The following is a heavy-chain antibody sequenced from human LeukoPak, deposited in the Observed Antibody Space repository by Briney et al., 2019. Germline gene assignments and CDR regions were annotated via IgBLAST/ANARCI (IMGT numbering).Heavy chain of an antibody. CDR1: GGSISSGGYS. CDR3: ARDSGYGSGSYVDY. J-gene: IGHJ4*02. Sequence: SETLSLTCAVSGGSISSGGYSWSWIRQPPGKGLEWIGYIYHSGSTYYNPSLKSRVTISVDTSKNQFSLKLSSVTAADTAVYYCARDSGYGSGSYVDYWGQGTLVTVSS. V-gene: IGHV4-30-2*01. D-gene: IGHD3-10*01. CDR2: IYHSGST.